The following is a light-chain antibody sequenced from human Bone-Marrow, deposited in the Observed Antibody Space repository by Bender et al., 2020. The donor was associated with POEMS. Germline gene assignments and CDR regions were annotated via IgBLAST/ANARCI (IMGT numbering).Light chain of an antibody. Sequence: LTQPPSVSVAPGQTATLTCGENNIGSKSVHWYQQHPGKVPRLMIYDVYKRPSGVSNRFSGSKSGNTASLTISGLQSEDEADYYCCSFAGSNTFANVVFCGGTKLTVL. V-gene: IGLV2-23*02. CDR2: DVY. CDR1: NIGSKS. CDR3: CSFAGSNTFANVV. J-gene: IGLJ2*01.